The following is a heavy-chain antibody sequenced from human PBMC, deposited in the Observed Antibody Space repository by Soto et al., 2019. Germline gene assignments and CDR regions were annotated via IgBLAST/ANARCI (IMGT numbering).Heavy chain of an antibody. V-gene: IGHV3-30*18. D-gene: IGHD5-12*01. CDR2: ISYDGSNK. CDR1: GFTFSSYG. Sequence: QVQLVESGGGVVQPGRSLRLSCAASGFTFSSYGMHWVRQAPGKGLEWVVLISYDGSNKYYADSVKGRFTISRDNSKNTLYLQMNSLRAEDTAVYYCAKDRGWLQTTSYFDYWGQGTLVTVSS. CDR3: AKDRGWLQTTSYFDY. J-gene: IGHJ4*02.